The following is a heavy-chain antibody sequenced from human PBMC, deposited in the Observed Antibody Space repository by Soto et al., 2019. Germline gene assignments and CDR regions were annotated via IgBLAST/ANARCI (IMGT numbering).Heavy chain of an antibody. Sequence: QVQLVESGGGVVQPGTSLRRSCAASGFTFSSFGMQWVRQAPGKGLEWMAVIWYDGSNKYYADSVKGRFTISRDNSKNTLYLQMNSLRAEDTAVYYCARDGTDYYGSGSYLNGLDVWGQGTTVTVSS. CDR1: GFTFSSFG. CDR3: ARDGTDYYGSGSYLNGLDV. V-gene: IGHV3-33*01. CDR2: IWYDGSNK. J-gene: IGHJ6*02. D-gene: IGHD3-10*01.